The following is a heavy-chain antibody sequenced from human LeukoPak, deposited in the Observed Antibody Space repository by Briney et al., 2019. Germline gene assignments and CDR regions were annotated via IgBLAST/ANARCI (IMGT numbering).Heavy chain of an antibody. Sequence: GASVKVSCKASGYTFTSYYMHWVPQAPGQGLEWMGIINPSGGSTSYAQKFQGRVTMTRYTFTSTVYMELSSLRSEDTAVYYCARDPLHRYPGSWGQGTLVTVSS. J-gene: IGHJ5*02. V-gene: IGHV1-46*01. CDR3: ARDPLHRYPGS. D-gene: IGHD1-1*01. CDR1: GYTFTSYY. CDR2: INPSGGST.